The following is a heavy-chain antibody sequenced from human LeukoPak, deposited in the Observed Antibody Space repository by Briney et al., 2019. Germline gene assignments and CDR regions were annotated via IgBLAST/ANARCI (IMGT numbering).Heavy chain of an antibody. CDR1: GGSISSYY. V-gene: IGHV4-59*01. D-gene: IGHD3-10*01. CDR2: VYSSGST. J-gene: IGHJ4*02. CDR3: ARGDGRGVPLYYFDY. Sequence: SETLSLTCTVSGGSISSYYWTWIRQPPGTGLEWIGYVYSSGSTNYNSPLKSRVTISVDTSKSQFSLKLSSVTAADTAVYYCARGDGRGVPLYYFDYWGQGTLVTVSS.